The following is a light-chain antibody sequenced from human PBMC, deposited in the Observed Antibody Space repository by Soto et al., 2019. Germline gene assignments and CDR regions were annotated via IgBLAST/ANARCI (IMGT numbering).Light chain of an antibody. CDR1: QTVRNNY. CDR2: DAS. CDR3: QQFSSYPLT. Sequence: VLTQYPGTLSLSPGERDTLSCMASQTVRNNYLAWYQQKPGQAPRLLIYDASSRATGIPDRFSGGGSGTDFTLTISRLEPEDFAVYYCQQFSSYPLTFGGGTKVDI. V-gene: IGKV3-20*01. J-gene: IGKJ4*01.